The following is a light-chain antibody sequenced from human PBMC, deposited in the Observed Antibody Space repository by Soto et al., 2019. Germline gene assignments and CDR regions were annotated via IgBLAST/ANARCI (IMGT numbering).Light chain of an antibody. J-gene: IGKJ5*01. CDR3: QQSSNWPPIT. V-gene: IGKV3D-20*02. CDR1: QTVRNNY. Sequence: EFVVTQSPGTLSLSPGERATLSCRASQTVRNNYLAWYQQKPGQAPRLMIYDAYTRATGIPDRFSGSGSGTDFTLTISSLEPEDFAVYYCQQSSNWPPITCGQGTRLEIK. CDR2: DAY.